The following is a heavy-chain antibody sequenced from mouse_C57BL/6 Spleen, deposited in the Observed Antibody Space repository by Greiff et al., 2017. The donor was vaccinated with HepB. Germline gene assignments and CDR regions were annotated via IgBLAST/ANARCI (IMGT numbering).Heavy chain of an antibody. J-gene: IGHJ3*01. D-gene: IGHD2-1*01. V-gene: IGHV14-1*01. Sequence: VQLQQSGAELVRPGASVKLSCTASGFNIKDYYMHWVKQRPEQGLEWIGRIDPEDGDTEYAPKFQGKATMTADTSSNTADLQLSSLTSEDTAVYYCTTENYRTWCAYWGQGTLVTVSA. CDR3: TTENYRTWCAY. CDR2: IDPEDGDT. CDR1: GFNIKDYY.